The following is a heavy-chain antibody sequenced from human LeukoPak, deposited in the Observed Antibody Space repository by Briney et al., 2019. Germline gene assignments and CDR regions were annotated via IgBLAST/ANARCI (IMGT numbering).Heavy chain of an antibody. CDR3: AALRSWQDDHDAFDI. D-gene: IGHD6-13*01. CDR2: INPSGGST. V-gene: IGHV1-46*01. J-gene: IGHJ3*02. CDR1: GYSFTSYY. Sequence: GASVKVSCKASGYSFTSYYMHWVRQAPGQGLEWMGIINPSGGSTSYAQTFQGRVTMTRDTSISTAYMELSRLRSDDTAVYYCAALRSWQDDHDAFDIWGQGTMVTVSS.